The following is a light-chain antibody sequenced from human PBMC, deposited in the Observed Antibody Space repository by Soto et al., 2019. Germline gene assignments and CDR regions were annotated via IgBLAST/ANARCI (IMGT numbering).Light chain of an antibody. CDR3: SSYSSSSTLYV. CDR2: EVS. J-gene: IGLJ1*01. V-gene: IGLV2-14*01. Sequence: QSALTHPASVSGSPGQSITISFTGTISYVGGYKYVSCYQHRPGKAPQLIIYEVSNRPSGISNRFSGSKSGNTASLNISGLKAEDEADYYCSSYSSSSTLYVFGSGTKVTVL. CDR1: ISYVGGYKY.